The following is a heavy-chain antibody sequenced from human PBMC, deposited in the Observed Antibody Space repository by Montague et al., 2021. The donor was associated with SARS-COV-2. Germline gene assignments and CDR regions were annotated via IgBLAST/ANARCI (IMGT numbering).Heavy chain of an antibody. Sequence: SETLSLTCSVSGASISSYYYNWIRQTPGKGPEWIGYAYYVPSTNSANTXSNPSLKRRVTISLDTSENQFSLKLSSVTAADTAVYYCARTWRFGQSYGLDIWGQGTMVTVSS. CDR1: GASISSYY. D-gene: IGHD3-16*01. V-gene: IGHV4-59*01. J-gene: IGHJ3*02. CDR2: AYYVPSTNSANT. CDR3: ARTWRFGQSYGLDI.